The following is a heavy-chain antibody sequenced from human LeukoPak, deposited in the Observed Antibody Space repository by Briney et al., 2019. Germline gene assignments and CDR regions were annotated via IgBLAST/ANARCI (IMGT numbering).Heavy chain of an antibody. CDR3: ARPSTVTTNYYYYYGMDV. D-gene: IGHD4-17*01. CDR1: GYTFTGYY. Sequence: ASVKVSCKASGYTFTGYYMHWVRQAPGQGLEWMGWINPNSGGTNYAQKFQGRVTMTRDTSISTAYMELSSLRSEDTAVYYCARPSTVTTNYYYYYGMDVWGQGTTVTVSS. J-gene: IGHJ6*02. CDR2: INPNSGGT. V-gene: IGHV1-2*02.